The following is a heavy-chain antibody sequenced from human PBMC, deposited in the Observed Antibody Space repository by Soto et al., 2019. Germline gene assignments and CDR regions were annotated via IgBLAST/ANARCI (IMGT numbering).Heavy chain of an antibody. CDR1: GYTFKNYG. CDR3: VLGGLETGYYRDMDY. Sequence: QDHLVQSGGEVKKPGASAKVSCKASGYTFKNYGINWVRQAPGRGLEWVAWISAYNGDTSYAQHLQGRVTVTTETLTNTAHMELRSLRPDDTAVYFCVLGGLETGYYRDMDYWGQGTLVSVSS. D-gene: IGHD3-9*01. CDR2: ISAYNGDT. V-gene: IGHV1-18*04. J-gene: IGHJ4*02.